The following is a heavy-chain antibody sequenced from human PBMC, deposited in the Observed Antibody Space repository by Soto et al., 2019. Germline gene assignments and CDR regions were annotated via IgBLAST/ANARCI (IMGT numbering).Heavy chain of an antibody. J-gene: IGHJ6*02. CDR1: VGSFSGYY. CDR2: INHSGST. D-gene: IGHD3-9*01. CDR3: AGAVLYYDILTGSLYYYGMDV. Sequence: SETLSLTCAFYVGSFSGYYWSCIRQPPGKWLEWIGEINHSGSTNYNPSLKSRVTISVDTSKNQFSLKLSSVTAADTAVYYCAGAVLYYDILTGSLYYYGMDVWGQGTTVTVSS. V-gene: IGHV4-34*01.